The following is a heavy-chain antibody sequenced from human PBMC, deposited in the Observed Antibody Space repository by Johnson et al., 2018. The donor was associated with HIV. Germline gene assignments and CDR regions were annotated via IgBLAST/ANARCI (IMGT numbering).Heavy chain of an antibody. J-gene: IGHJ3*02. CDR3: ARVVAFKVRDLYYYDSSGSNDAFDI. CDR1: GFTFSDYY. D-gene: IGHD3-22*01. CDR2: ISSSGSTI. Sequence: VQLVESGGGLVKPGGSLRLSCAASGFTFSDYYMSWIRQAPGKGLEWVSYISSSGSTIYYADSVKGRFTISRDNAKNSLYLQMNSLRAEETAWYYCARVVAFKVRDLYYYDSSGSNDAFDIWGQGTLVTVSS. V-gene: IGHV3-11*01.